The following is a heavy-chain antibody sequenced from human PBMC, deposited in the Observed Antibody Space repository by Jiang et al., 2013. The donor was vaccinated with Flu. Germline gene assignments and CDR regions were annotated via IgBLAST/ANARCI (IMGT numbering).Heavy chain of an antibody. D-gene: IGHD6-13*01. J-gene: IGHJ3*02. Sequence: VKPSETLSLTCTVSGGSISSSSYYWGWIRQPPGKGLEWIGSIYYSGSTYYNPSLKSRVTISVDTSKNQFSLKLSSVTAADTAVYYCARSAYSSSWYLGAFDIWGQGTMVTVSS. V-gene: IGHV4-39*01. CDR2: IYYSGST. CDR1: GGSISSSSYY. CDR3: ARSAYSSSWYLGAFDI.